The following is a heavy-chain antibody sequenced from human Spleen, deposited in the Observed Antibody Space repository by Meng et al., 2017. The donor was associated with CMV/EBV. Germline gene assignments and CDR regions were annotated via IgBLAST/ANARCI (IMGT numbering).Heavy chain of an antibody. Sequence: TVSVGSISSGGYYWSWIRQHPGKGLEWIGYIYYSGSTYYNPSLKSRVTISVDTSKNQFSLKLSSVTAADTAVYYCAGMTTEINWFDPWGQGTLVTVSS. J-gene: IGHJ5*02. V-gene: IGHV4-31*03. CDR1: VGSISSGGYY. D-gene: IGHD4-11*01. CDR2: IYYSGST. CDR3: AGMTTEINWFDP.